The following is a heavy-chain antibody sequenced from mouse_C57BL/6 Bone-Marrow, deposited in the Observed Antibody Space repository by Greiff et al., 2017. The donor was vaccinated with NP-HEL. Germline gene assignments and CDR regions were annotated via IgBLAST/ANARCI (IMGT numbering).Heavy chain of an antibody. CDR3: ARVGTQADAMDY. D-gene: IGHD3-2*02. CDR2: IHPDSGST. Sequence: QVQLQQPGAELVKPGASVKLSCKASGYTFTSYWMHWVKQRPEKGLEWIGMIHPDSGSTNYNEKFKSKATLTVDKSSSTAYMQPSSLTSEDSAVYYCARVGTQADAMDYWGQGTSVTVSS. CDR1: GYTFTSYW. V-gene: IGHV1-64*01. J-gene: IGHJ4*01.